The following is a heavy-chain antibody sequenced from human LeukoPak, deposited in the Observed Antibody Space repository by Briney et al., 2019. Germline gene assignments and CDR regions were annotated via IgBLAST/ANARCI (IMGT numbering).Heavy chain of an antibody. CDR2: IYYSGST. J-gene: IGHJ4*02. Sequence: PSETLSLTCTVSGGSISSYYWSWIRQPPGKGLEWIGYIYYSGSTNYNPSLKSRVTISVDTSKNQFSLKLSSVTAADTAVYYCARGVLGRVDYWGQGTLVTVSS. V-gene: IGHV4-59*01. D-gene: IGHD2/OR15-2a*01. CDR3: ARGVLGRVDY. CDR1: GGSISSYY.